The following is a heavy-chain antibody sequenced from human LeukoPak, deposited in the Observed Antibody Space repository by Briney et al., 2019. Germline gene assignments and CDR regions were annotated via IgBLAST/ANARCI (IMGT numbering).Heavy chain of an antibody. J-gene: IGHJ4*02. CDR3: ARGQRVAAAGTRGRPLNY. CDR2: INHSGST. V-gene: IGHV4-34*01. D-gene: IGHD6-13*01. Sequence: SETLSLTCAVYGGSFRGYYWSWIRQPPGKGLEWIGEINHSGSTNYSPSRKSRVTISVDTSKSQFSLKLSSVTAADAAVYYCARGQRVAAAGTRGRPLNYGGGGTLVTVSS. CDR1: GGSFRGYY.